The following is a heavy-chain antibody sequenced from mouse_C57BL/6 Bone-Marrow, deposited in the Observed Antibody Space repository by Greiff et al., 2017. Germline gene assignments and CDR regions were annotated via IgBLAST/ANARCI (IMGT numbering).Heavy chain of an antibody. Sequence: EVKLVESGGGLVKPGGSLKLSCAASGFTFRSYAMSWVRQTPEKRLEWVATISDGGSYTYYPDNVKGRFTISRDNAKNNLYLQMSHLKSEDTAMYYCARATVVPFDYWGQGTTLTVSS. CDR3: ARATVVPFDY. V-gene: IGHV5-4*03. D-gene: IGHD1-1*01. J-gene: IGHJ2*01. CDR2: ISDGGSYT. CDR1: GFTFRSYA.